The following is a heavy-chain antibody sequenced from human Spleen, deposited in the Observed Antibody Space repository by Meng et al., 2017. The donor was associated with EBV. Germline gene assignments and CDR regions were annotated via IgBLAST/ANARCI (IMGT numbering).Heavy chain of an antibody. J-gene: IGHJ4*02. CDR1: GFSFSDYY. CDR3: ARDHGGERWGSYRLDQ. CDR2: ISSSGDAI. V-gene: IGHV3-11*01. D-gene: IGHD3-16*02. Sequence: QVQLLGSGGCLVKPGLSLRPSCAASGFSFSDYYMGWIRQAPGKWLEWFSYISSSGDAIYYTDSAKGRFTISSDNAKNSLYLQINSLRAEDTAVYYCARDHGGERWGSYRLDQWGQGTLVTVSS.